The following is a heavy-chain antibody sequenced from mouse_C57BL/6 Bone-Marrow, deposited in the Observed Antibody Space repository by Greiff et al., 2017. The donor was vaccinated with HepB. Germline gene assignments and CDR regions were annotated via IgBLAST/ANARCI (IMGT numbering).Heavy chain of an antibody. V-gene: IGHV2-9-1*01. CDR2: IWTGGGT. Sequence: VNVVESGPGLVAPSQSLSITCTVSGFSLTSYAISWVRQPPGKGLEWLGVIWTGGGTNYNSALKSRLSISKDNSKSQVFLKMNSLQTDDTARYYCARKAYYYGSSHYYFDYWGQGTTLTVSS. CDR1: GFSLTSYA. D-gene: IGHD1-1*01. J-gene: IGHJ2*01. CDR3: ARKAYYYGSSHYYFDY.